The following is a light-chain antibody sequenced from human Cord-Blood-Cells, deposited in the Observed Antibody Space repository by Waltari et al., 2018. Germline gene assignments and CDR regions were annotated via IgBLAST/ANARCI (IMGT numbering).Light chain of an antibody. CDR1: SSDVGGYNY. V-gene: IGLV2-8*01. CDR2: EVS. J-gene: IGLJ3*02. CDR3: SSYAGSNNLV. Sequence: QSALTQPPSASGSPGQSVTISCTGTSSDVGGYNYVSWYQQHPGKAPKLMIYEVSKRPSGVPGGFSGSKSGNTASLTVSGLQAEDEADYYCSSYAGSNNLVFGGGTKLTVL.